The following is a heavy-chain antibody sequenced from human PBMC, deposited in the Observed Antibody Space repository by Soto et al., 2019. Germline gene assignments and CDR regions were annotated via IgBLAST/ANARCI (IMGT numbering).Heavy chain of an antibody. CDR1: GGSISSSSYY. CDR3: ARFPRYFDTIYAFDI. Sequence: QLQLQESGPGLVKPSETLSLTCTVSGGSISSSSYYWGWIRQPPGKGLEWIGSIYYSGSTYYNPSLKSRGTISVDTSKNQFSLKLSSVTAADTAVYYCARFPRYFDTIYAFDIWGQGTMVTVSS. V-gene: IGHV4-39*01. J-gene: IGHJ3*02. D-gene: IGHD3-9*01. CDR2: IYYSGST.